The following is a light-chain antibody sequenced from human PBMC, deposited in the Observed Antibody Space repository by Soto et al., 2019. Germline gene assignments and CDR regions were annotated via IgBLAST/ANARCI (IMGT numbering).Light chain of an antibody. J-gene: IGKJ1*01. CDR2: AAS. CDR3: QQYGSSGT. V-gene: IGKV1-16*01. CDR1: QGIDTY. Sequence: DIQMTQSPSSLSASVGDRVTITCRASQGIDTYLAWFQQKPGKAPKTLIYAASSLHSGVPSRFSGSGSETDFTLTISRLEPEDFAVYYCQQYGSSGTFGQGTKVDIK.